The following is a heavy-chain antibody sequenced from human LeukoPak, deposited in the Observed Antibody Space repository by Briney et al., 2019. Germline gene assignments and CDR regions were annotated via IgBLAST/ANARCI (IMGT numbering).Heavy chain of an antibody. V-gene: IGHV4-38-2*02. D-gene: IGHD3-9*01. J-gene: IGHJ4*02. CDR2: ISHSEST. Sequence: PSETLSLTCIVSGYSVSSGYYWGWVRQPPGKGLEWIGSISHSESTYYNPSLKSRVTISLDKSKNQFSLKLRSVTAADTAVCYCARGLSLVLRYFDWSPHFDYWGQGTLVTVSS. CDR1: GYSVSSGYY. CDR3: ARGLSLVLRYFDWSPHFDY.